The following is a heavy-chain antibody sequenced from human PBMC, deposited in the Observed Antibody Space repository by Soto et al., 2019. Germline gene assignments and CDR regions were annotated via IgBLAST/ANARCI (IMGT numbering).Heavy chain of an antibody. V-gene: IGHV1-3*01. J-gene: IGHJ6*04. CDR3: ASDSLGGTSCHTQENYHARNG. Sequence: SVKVSCKASGYTFTNYAMHWVRQAPGQRLKWMGWINAGNGNTKYSPKFQGTVTITRDTSASTGYMELSSMSPEDRAVYSCASDSLGGTSCHTQENYHARNGCGKRSMGTVSS. D-gene: IGHD2-2*01. CDR2: INAGNGNT. CDR1: GYTFTNYA.